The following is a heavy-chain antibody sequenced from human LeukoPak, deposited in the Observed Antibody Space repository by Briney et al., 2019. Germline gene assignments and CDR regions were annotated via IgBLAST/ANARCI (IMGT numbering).Heavy chain of an antibody. CDR2: IKQDGSQK. CDR3: TCPSAAGPN. J-gene: IGHJ4*02. Sequence: GGSLRLSWAASGFTFSSYWMSWVRQAPGKGLEWVANIKQDGSQKYYVDSVKGRFTISRDNAKNSLYLQMNSLRAEDTAMYYCTCPSAAGPNWGQGTLVTVSS. D-gene: IGHD6-13*01. V-gene: IGHV3-7*03. CDR1: GFTFSSYW.